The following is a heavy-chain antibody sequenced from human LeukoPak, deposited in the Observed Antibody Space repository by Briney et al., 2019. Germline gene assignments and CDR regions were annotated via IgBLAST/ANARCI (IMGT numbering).Heavy chain of an antibody. CDR2: ISYDGSNK. CDR3: AKGRDWNYFDY. CDR1: GFTFSSYG. V-gene: IGHV3-30*18. D-gene: IGHD3/OR15-3a*01. Sequence: GGSLRLSCAASGFTFSSYGMHWVRQAPGKGLEWVAVISYDGSNKYYADSVKGRFTISRDNSKNTLYLQMNSLRAEDTAVYYCAKGRDWNYFDYWGQGTLVTVSS. J-gene: IGHJ4*02.